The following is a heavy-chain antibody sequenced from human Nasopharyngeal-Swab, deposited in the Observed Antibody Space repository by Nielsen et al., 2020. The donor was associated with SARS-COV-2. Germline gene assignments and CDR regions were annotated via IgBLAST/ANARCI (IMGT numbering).Heavy chain of an antibody. V-gene: IGHV3-23*01. CDR3: AKGHDYYGSGSYHRGY. D-gene: IGHD3-10*01. CDR2: ISGSGGST. CDR1: GFTFSSYA. Sequence: GESLKISCAASGFTFSSYAMSWVRQAPGKGLEWVSAISGSGGSTYYADSVKGRFTISRDNSKNTLYLQMNSLRAEDTAVYYCAKGHDYYGSGSYHRGYWGQGTLVTASS. J-gene: IGHJ4*02.